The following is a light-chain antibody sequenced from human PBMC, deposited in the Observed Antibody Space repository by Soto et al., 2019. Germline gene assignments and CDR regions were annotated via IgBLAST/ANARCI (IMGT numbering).Light chain of an antibody. CDR2: EVT. V-gene: IGLV2-14*01. J-gene: IGLJ2*01. CDR1: SNDVGAYKY. Sequence: QSALTQPASVSGSPGQSITISCTGTSNDVGAYKYVSWYQQQPDKAPKLIIYEVTNRPSGVSNRFSGSKSGNTASLTISGLQAEDEADYYCSATDDSLSGPVFGGGTKLTVL. CDR3: SATDDSLSGPV.